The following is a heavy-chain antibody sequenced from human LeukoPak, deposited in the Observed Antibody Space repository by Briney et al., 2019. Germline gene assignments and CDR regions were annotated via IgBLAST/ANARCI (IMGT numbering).Heavy chain of an antibody. J-gene: IGHJ5*02. CDR3: AKDPGRYYDSSGYKSVYGWFDP. V-gene: IGHV3-23*01. D-gene: IGHD3-22*01. CDR2: ISGSGGST. CDR1: GFTFSSYA. Sequence: GGSLRLSCAASGFTFSSYAMSWVRQAPGKGLEWVSAISGSGGSTYYADSVEGRFTISRDNSKNTLYLQMNSLRAEDTAVYYCAKDPGRYYDSSGYKSVYGWFDPWGQGTLVTVSS.